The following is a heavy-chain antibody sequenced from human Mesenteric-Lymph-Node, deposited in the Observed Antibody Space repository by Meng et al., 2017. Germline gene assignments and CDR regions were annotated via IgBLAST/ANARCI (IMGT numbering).Heavy chain of an antibody. CDR1: GFTFSSYW. D-gene: IGHD6-19*01. Sequence: GESLKISSAASGFTFSSYWMSWVRQAPGKGLEWVANIKQDGSEKYYVDSMKGRFTISRDNAKNSLYLQMNSLRAEDTAVYCCASTDYSSGWSEETYYYYGMDVWGQGTTVTVSS. CDR3: ASTDYSSGWSEETYYYYGMDV. CDR2: IKQDGSEK. J-gene: IGHJ6*02. V-gene: IGHV3-7*01.